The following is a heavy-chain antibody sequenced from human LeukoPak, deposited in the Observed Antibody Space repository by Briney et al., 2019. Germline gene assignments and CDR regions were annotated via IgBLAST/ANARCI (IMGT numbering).Heavy chain of an antibody. D-gene: IGHD3-3*01. CDR2: IRYDGSGE. J-gene: IGHJ4*02. CDR1: GFGFDSYG. CDR3: ASGPECERVDY. V-gene: IGHV3-30*02. Sequence: PGGSLTLTCKASGFGFDSYGMSWVRQTPGRGLEWVAFIRYDGSGEFYADSVKGRVTIAKDFSKNTFSLQMNSLRAEDTAVYYCASGPECERVDYWGQGALVTVSS.